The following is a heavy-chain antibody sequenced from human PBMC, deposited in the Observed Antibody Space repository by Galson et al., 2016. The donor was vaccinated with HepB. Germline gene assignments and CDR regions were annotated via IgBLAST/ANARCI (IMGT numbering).Heavy chain of an antibody. D-gene: IGHD3-3*02. CDR1: GYSFTSYW. J-gene: IGHJ4*02. CDR2: IYAGNSET. CDR3: ARQSSIIGDIDY. V-gene: IGHV5-51*01. Sequence: QSGAEVKKSGESLKISCKGSGYSFTSYWIAWVRQMPGKGLEWMGIIYAGNSETRYSPSFQGQVTISADKSIDTAYLQWSSLKAADTAMNYCARQSSIIGDIDYWGRGTLVTVSS.